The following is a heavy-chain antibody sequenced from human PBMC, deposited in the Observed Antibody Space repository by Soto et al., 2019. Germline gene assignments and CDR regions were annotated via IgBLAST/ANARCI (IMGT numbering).Heavy chain of an antibody. CDR1: GFSLSTSGVG. V-gene: IGHV2-5*02. CDR2: IYWDDDK. J-gene: IGHJ4*02. D-gene: IGHD6-13*01. Sequence: SGPTLVNPTQTLTLTCTFSGFSLSTSGVGVGWIRQPPGKALEWLALIYWDDDKRYSPSLKSRLTITKDTSKNQVVLTMTNMDPVDTATYYCAHRPLGAAAGTGFNYYFGYWGQGTLVTVSS. CDR3: AHRPLGAAAGTGFNYYFGY.